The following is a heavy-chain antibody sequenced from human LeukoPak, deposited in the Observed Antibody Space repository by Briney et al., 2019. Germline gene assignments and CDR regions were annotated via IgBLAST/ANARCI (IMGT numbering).Heavy chain of an antibody. V-gene: IGHV4-4*07. CDR2: IYITGST. CDR1: GGSISTYY. CDR3: ARSIGATEIDY. Sequence: KASETLSLTCGVSGGSISTYYWNWIRQPAGKGLEWIGRIYITGSTHYNPSLTSRVTMSVDTSKNQFSLKLSSVTAADTAVYYCARSIGATEIDYWGQGTLVTVSS. D-gene: IGHD6-6*01. J-gene: IGHJ4*02.